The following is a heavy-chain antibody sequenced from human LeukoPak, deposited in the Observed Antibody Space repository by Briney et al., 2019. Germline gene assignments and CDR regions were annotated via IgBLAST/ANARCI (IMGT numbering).Heavy chain of an antibody. CDR2: IKQEGSEK. Sequence: GGSLRLFCAASGFTFSSYWMTWVRQAPGKGLEWVANIKQEGSEKYYVDSVKGRFTISRDNTKNLLYLQMNSLRAEDTSVYYCARDAYYGSGSPQNYWGQGTLVTVYS. J-gene: IGHJ4*02. CDR3: ARDAYYGSGSPQNY. V-gene: IGHV3-7*01. CDR1: GFTFSSYW. D-gene: IGHD3-10*01.